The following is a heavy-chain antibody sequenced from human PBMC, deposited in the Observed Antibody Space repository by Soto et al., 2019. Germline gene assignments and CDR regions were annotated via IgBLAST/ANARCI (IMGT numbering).Heavy chain of an antibody. V-gene: IGHV3-15*07. CDR1: GFTFSNAW. D-gene: IGHD3-9*01. J-gene: IGHJ4*02. CDR3: TTDSAYYDILTGYATILDY. Sequence: GGSLRLSCAASGFTFSNAWMSWVRQAPGKGLEWVGRIKSKTDGGTTDYAAPVKGRFTISRDDSKNTLYLQMNSLKTEDTAVYYCTTDSAYYDILTGYATILDYWGQGTLVTVSS. CDR2: IKSKTDGGTT.